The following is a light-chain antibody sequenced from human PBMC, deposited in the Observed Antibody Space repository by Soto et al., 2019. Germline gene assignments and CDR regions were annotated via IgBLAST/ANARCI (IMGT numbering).Light chain of an antibody. CDR2: SDN. V-gene: IGLV1-44*01. Sequence: QSVLTQPYSASGTPGQRVTISCSGSSSNIGSHTLNWYQQLPGSAPSLLIYSDNQRPSGVPDRFSGSTSGTSASLAISGLQSEDEAVYYCAAWDDTLNAAVFGGGTQLTVL. CDR1: SSNIGSHT. J-gene: IGLJ2*01. CDR3: AAWDDTLNAAV.